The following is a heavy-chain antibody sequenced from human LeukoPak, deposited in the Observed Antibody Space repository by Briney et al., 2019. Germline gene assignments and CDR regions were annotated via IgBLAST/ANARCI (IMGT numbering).Heavy chain of an antibody. D-gene: IGHD3-16*01. CDR3: ARRGEWTSWNFDY. CDR2: INYSGST. V-gene: IGHV4-34*01. CDR1: GGSFSGYY. J-gene: IGHJ4*02. Sequence: PSETLSLTCAVNGGSFSGYYWSWIRQPPGKGLEWIGEINYSGSTIYNPSLKSRVTMSIDTTKKQSSLKLTSLTAADTAVYYCARRGEWTSWNFDYWDQGSLVTVSS.